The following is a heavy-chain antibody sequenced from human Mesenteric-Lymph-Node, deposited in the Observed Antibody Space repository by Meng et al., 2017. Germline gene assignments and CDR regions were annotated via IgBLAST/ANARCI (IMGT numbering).Heavy chain of an antibody. CDR3: ATGTHDY. J-gene: IGHJ4*02. V-gene: IGHV4-34*01. D-gene: IGHD1-1*01. CDR1: GGSFSGYY. CDR2: INHSGST. Sequence: HVQLPPWWAGLLNAWDALSLPCSVYGGSFSGYYWRWIRQPPGKGLEWIGEINHSGSTNYNPSLKSRVTISVDTSKNQFSLKLSSVTAADTAVYYCATGTHDYWGPGTLVTVSS.